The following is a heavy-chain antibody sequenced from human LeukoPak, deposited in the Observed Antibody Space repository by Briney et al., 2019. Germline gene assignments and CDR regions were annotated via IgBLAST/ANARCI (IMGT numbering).Heavy chain of an antibody. CDR3: ARLEQRDIVVDGYYGMDV. D-gene: IGHD2-2*01. CDR2: IIPIFGTA. J-gene: IGHJ6*02. CDR1: GGTFSSYA. Sequence: VASVKVSCKASGGTFSSYAISWVRQAPGQGLEWMGGIIPIFGTANYAQKFQGRVTITADESTSTAYMELSSLRSEDTAVYYCARLEQRDIVVDGYYGMDVWGQGTTVTVSS. V-gene: IGHV1-69*13.